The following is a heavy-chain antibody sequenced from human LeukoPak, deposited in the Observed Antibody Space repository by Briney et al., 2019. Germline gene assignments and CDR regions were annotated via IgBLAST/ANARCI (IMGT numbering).Heavy chain of an antibody. CDR1: GFTFSSYG. CDR3: ARDSGYAFDI. D-gene: IGHD1-26*01. CDR2: IGISSSTI. V-gene: IGHV3-48*01. Sequence: PGGSLRLSCAASGFTFSSYGMNWVRQAPGKGLEWVSYIGISSSTIDYADSVKGRFTISRDNAKNSLYLQMNSLRAEDTAVYYCARDSGYAFDIWGQGTMVTVSS. J-gene: IGHJ3*02.